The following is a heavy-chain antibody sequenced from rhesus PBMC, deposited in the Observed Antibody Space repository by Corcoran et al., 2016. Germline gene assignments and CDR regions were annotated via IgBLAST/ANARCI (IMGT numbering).Heavy chain of an antibody. CDR3: ARRLATVTLSYFDY. D-gene: IGHD5-36*02. V-gene: IGHV4-127*01. CDR1: GYSISSGYG. CDR2: IYGGSSST. J-gene: IGHJ4*01. Sequence: QVQLQESGPGLVKPSETLSLTCAVSGYSISSGYGWGWIRQPPGKGLEWIGQIYGGSSSTYYNPSLKSRVTISTDTSKNQFSLKLSSVTAADTAVYYCARRLATVTLSYFDYWGQGVLVTVSS.